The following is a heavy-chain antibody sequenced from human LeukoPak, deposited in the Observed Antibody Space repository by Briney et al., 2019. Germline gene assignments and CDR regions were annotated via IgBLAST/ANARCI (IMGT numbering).Heavy chain of an antibody. D-gene: IGHD3-22*01. V-gene: IGHV4-59*08. Sequence: KPSETLSLTCTVSGDSINSYYWSWIRQPPGKGLEWIAYIYYSGITNYNPSLKSRVTISVDTSKNQFSLKLSSVTAADTAVYYCAGHIRDGSGYPNTFDIWGQGTMVTVS. CDR1: GDSINSYY. CDR2: IYYSGIT. J-gene: IGHJ3*02. CDR3: AGHIRDGSGYPNTFDI.